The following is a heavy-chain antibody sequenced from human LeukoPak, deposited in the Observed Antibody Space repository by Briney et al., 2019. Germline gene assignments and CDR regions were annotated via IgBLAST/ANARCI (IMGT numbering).Heavy chain of an antibody. CDR1: GGSISSHY. J-gene: IGHJ5*02. Sequence: SETLSLTCTVSGGSISSHYWSWIRQPPGKGLEWIGYIYYSGSTNYNPSLKSRVTISVDTSKNQFSLKLSSVTAADTAVYYCARAATYYDFWCGYYRWYWFDPWGQGTLVTVSS. CDR2: IYYSGST. D-gene: IGHD3-3*01. CDR3: ARAATYYDFWCGYYRWYWFDP. V-gene: IGHV4-59*11.